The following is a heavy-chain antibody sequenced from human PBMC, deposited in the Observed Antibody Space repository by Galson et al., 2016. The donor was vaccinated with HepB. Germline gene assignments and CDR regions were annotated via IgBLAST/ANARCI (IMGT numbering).Heavy chain of an antibody. Sequence: SVKVSCKASGYTFTTYYMHWVRQAPGQGLEWMGVINPSGGRTSYAQKFQGRVTMTRDTSTSTVYMELSSLRSEDTAVYYCAIVNRFGYDFYYAMDVWGQGAAFTVSS. CDR3: AIVNRFGYDFYYAMDV. CDR2: INPSGGRT. CDR1: GYTFTTYY. V-gene: IGHV1-46*03. J-gene: IGHJ6*02. D-gene: IGHD1-14*01.